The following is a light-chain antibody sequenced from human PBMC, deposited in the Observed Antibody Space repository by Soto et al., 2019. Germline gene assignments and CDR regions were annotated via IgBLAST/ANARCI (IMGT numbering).Light chain of an antibody. J-gene: IGKJ1*01. CDR1: QNISPW. CDR3: KQYSSSAK. Sequence: DIQLTHSPSFLSASVVYIVTIAFRSSQNISPWLAWYQQKPGKAPKLLIYGASSLEGGVPSRFSGSGSGTDFTLTISSLQPDDFATYYCKQYSSSAKFGQGTKVDIK. CDR2: GAS. V-gene: IGKV1-5*01.